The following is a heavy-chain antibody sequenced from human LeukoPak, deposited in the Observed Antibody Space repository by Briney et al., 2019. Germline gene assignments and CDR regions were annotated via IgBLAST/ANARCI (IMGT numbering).Heavy chain of an antibody. V-gene: IGHV3-23*01. Sequence: GGSLRLSCAASGFTFSSYVMSWVRQAPGKGLEWVSAISGSGGSTYYADSVKGRFTVSRDNSKNTLYLQMNSLRAEDTAVYYCARQWREARCTSSVCFGFWLDPWGQGTLVTVSS. CDR3: ARQWREARCTSSVCFGFWLDP. J-gene: IGHJ5*02. CDR2: ISGSGGST. CDR1: GFTFSSYV. D-gene: IGHD2-8*01.